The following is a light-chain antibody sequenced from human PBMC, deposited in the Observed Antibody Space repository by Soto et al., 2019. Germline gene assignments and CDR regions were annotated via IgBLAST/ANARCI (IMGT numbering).Light chain of an antibody. CDR2: DVS. J-gene: IGLJ1*01. Sequence: QSALTQPASVSGSPGQSITFSCTGTSSDVGGYNYVSWYQQHPGKAPKLMIYDVSHRPSGVSNRFSGPKSANTASLTISGLQAEDEADYYCSSYTSTSTPVFGTGTKVTVL. CDR3: SSYTSTSTPV. CDR1: SSDVGGYNY. V-gene: IGLV2-14*01.